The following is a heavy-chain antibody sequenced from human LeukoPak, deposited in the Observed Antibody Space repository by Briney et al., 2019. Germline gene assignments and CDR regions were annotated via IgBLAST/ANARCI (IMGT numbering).Heavy chain of an antibody. V-gene: IGHV3-11*05. D-gene: IGHD6-19*01. J-gene: IGHJ4*02. CDR2: ISGSSTYT. CDR1: GGSISNSGYY. CDR3: ARAGGGSASYFAY. Sequence: KTSETLSLTCAVSGGSISNSGYYWAWIRQAPGKGLEWVSYISGSSTYTKYVDSVKGRFTISRDNAKNSLFLQMNSLRAEDTAVYYCARAGGGSASYFAYWGQGALVTVSS.